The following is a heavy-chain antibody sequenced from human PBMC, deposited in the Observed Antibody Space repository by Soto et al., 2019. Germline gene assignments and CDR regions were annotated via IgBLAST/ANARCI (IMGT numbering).Heavy chain of an antibody. CDR3: ARVGSGYAFDY. CDR2: IYHSGST. D-gene: IGHD5-12*01. Sequence: QLQLQESGSGLVKPSQTLSLTCAVSGGSISSGGYSWSWIRQPPGKGLEWIGYIYHSGSTYYNPSIKSRVTISVDRSKNQFSLKLSSVTAAATAVYYCARVGSGYAFDYWGQGTLVTFSS. CDR1: GGSISSGGYS. V-gene: IGHV4-30-2*01. J-gene: IGHJ4*02.